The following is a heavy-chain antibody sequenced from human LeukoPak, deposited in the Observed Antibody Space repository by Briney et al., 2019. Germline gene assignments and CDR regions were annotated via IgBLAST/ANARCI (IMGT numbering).Heavy chain of an antibody. Sequence: SVKVSCKASGGTFSSYAISWVRQAPGQGLEWMGGIIPILGTANYAQKFQGRVTITADEFTSTAYMELSSLRSEDTAVYYCARDYCSSTSCLFDYWGQGTLVTVSS. CDR2: IIPILGTA. CDR1: GGTFSSYA. J-gene: IGHJ4*02. D-gene: IGHD2-2*01. CDR3: ARDYCSSTSCLFDY. V-gene: IGHV1-69*13.